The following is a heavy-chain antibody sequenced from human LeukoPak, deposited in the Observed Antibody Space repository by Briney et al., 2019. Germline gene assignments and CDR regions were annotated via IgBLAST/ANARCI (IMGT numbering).Heavy chain of an antibody. CDR1: GFTFTSSA. V-gene: IGHV1-58*02. CDR2: IVVGSGNT. Sequence: GTSVKVSCKASGFTFTSSAMQWVRQARGQRLEWIGWIVVGSGNTNYAQKFQERVTITRDMSTSTAYMELSSLRSEDTAVCYCAAGTSYCSSTSCFTRAFDIWGQGTMVTVSS. CDR3: AAGTSYCSSTSCFTRAFDI. J-gene: IGHJ3*02. D-gene: IGHD2-2*01.